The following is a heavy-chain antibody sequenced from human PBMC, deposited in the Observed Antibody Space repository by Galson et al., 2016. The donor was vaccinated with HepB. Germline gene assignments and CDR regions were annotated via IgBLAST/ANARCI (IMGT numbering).Heavy chain of an antibody. CDR3: ARGRGNYYYFDY. CDR1: GFTFSSYS. V-gene: IGHV3-21*01. J-gene: IGHJ4*02. Sequence: SLRLSCAASGFTFSSYSMNWVRQAPGRGLEWVSSISSSSGSYIYYADSVKGRFTISRDNAKNPQYLQMNSLRAEDTAVYYCARGRGNYYYFDYWGQGTLVTVSS. D-gene: IGHD1-26*01. CDR2: ISSSSGSYI.